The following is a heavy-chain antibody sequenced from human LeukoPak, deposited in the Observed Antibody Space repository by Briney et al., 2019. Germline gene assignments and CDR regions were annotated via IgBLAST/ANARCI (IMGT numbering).Heavy chain of an antibody. Sequence: PGGSLRLSCAASGFTFSTHWMHWFRQAPGKGLVWVSHINSDGSYTNYADSVKGRFTISRDNSKNTLYLQMNSLRAEDTAVYYCARIKQQLVRFDYWGQGTLVTVSS. J-gene: IGHJ4*02. V-gene: IGHV3-74*01. CDR3: ARIKQQLVRFDY. CDR1: GFTFSTHW. CDR2: INSDGSYT. D-gene: IGHD6-13*01.